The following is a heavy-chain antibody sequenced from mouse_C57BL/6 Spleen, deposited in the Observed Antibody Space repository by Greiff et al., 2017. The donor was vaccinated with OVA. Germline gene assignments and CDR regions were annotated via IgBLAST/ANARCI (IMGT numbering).Heavy chain of an antibody. V-gene: IGHV1-26*01. Sequence: VQLQQSGPELVKPGASVKISCKASGYTFTDYYMNWVKQSHGKSLEWIGDINPNNGGTSYNQKFKGKATLTVDKSSSTAYMELRSLTSEDSAVYYCARNYGSSPFLDYWGQGTTLTVSS. J-gene: IGHJ2*01. D-gene: IGHD1-1*01. CDR3: ARNYGSSPFLDY. CDR2: INPNNGGT. CDR1: GYTFTDYY.